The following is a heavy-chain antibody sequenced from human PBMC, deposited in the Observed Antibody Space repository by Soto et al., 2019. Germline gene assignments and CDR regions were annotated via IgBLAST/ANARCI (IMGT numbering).Heavy chain of an antibody. V-gene: IGHV2-5*02. J-gene: IGHJ5*02. CDR2: LYWDDEK. Sequence: SGPTLVNPTQTLTLTCTFSGFSLTTNGVGVGWIRQPPGKAPECLALLYWDDEKRYTPSLKSRLTITKDSSKNQVVLTMTNMDPVDKATYYSGPPPQSNYRYGHGPESITDWFDPWGQGNLVYVS. CDR3: GPPPQSNYRYGHGPESITDWFDP. D-gene: IGHD3-10*01. CDR1: GFSLTTNGVG.